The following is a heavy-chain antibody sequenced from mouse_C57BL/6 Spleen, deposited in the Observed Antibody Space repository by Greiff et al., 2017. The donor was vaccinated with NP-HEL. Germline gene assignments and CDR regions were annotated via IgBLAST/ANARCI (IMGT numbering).Heavy chain of an antibody. CDR2: ISSGSSTI. Sequence: EVKVVESGGGLVKPGGSLKLSCAASGFTFSDYGMHWVRQAPEKGLEWVAYISSGSSTIYYADTVKGRFTISRDNAENTLFLQMTSLRSEDTAMYYCAKGRIYYGYDGWYFDVWGTGTTVTVSS. CDR3: AKGRIYYGYDGWYFDV. CDR1: GFTFSDYG. V-gene: IGHV5-17*01. D-gene: IGHD2-2*01. J-gene: IGHJ1*03.